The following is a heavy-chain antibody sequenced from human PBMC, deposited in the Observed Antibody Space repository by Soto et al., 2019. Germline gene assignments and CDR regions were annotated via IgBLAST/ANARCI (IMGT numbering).Heavy chain of an antibody. CDR2: ISYSGRT. CDR1: GASIITDNYF. Sequence: SETLSLTCTVSGASIITDNYFWVWIRQPPRRGLELIGSISYSGRTYDNPSLQSRVTTSIDASKNQFSLKLTSVTTADTAVYYCARRRASDYGGNHHPYYFDRWGQGALVTVSS. D-gene: IGHD4-17*01. V-gene: IGHV4-39*01. J-gene: IGHJ4*02. CDR3: ARRRASDYGGNHHPYYFDR.